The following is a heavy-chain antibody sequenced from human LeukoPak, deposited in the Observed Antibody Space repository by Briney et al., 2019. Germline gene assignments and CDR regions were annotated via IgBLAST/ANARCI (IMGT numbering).Heavy chain of an antibody. CDR1: GFTFSSYS. D-gene: IGHD2-2*01. CDR3: ARDPYCSSTSCYLGYGWNWFDP. J-gene: IGHJ5*02. V-gene: IGHV3-21*01. Sequence: GGSLRLSCAASGFTFSSYSMNWDRQAPGKGLEWVSSISSSSSYIYYADSVKGRFTISRDNAKNSLYLQMNSLRAEDTAVYYCARDPYCSSTSCYLGYGWNWFDPWGQGTLVTVSS. CDR2: ISSSSSYI.